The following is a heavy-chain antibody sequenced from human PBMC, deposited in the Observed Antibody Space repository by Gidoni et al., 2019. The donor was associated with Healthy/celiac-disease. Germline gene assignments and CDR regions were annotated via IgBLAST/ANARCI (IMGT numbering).Heavy chain of an antibody. J-gene: IGHJ3*02. Sequence: GLEWVGRIKSKTDGGTTDYAAPVKGRFTISRDDSKNTLYLQMNSLKTEDTAVYYCTTGHVLLWFGEPKEDAFDIWGQGTMVTVSS. V-gene: IGHV3-15*01. CDR2: IKSKTDGGTT. CDR3: TTGHVLLWFGEPKEDAFDI. D-gene: IGHD3-10*01.